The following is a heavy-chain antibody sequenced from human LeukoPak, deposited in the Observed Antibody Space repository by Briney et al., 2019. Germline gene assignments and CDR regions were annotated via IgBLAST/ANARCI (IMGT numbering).Heavy chain of an antibody. CDR1: GGTFNNYA. CDR3: ASRRLGSSSWYHYYYYYMDV. CDR2: IIPIFGSS. J-gene: IGHJ6*03. V-gene: IGHV1-69*06. D-gene: IGHD6-13*01. Sequence: ASVKVSCKASGGTFNNYAINWVRQAPGQGLEWMGGIIPIFGSSNYAQKFQGRVTITADKSTSTAYMELSSLRSEDTAVYYCASRRLGSSSWYHYYYYYMDVWGKGTTVTVSS.